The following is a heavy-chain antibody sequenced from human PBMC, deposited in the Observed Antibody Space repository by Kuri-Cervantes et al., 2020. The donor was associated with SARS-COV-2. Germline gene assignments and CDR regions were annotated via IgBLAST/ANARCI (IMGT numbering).Heavy chain of an antibody. CDR2: IWYDGSNK. D-gene: IGHD3-22*01. Sequence: GGSLRLSCAASGFTFSSYGMHWVRQAPGKGLEWVAVIWYDGSNKYYADSVKGRFTISRDNSKNTLYLQMNSLRAEDTAVYYCARESDRGYGMDVWGQGTTVTVSS. CDR1: GFTFSSYG. J-gene: IGHJ6*02. V-gene: IGHV3-33*08. CDR3: ARESDRGYGMDV.